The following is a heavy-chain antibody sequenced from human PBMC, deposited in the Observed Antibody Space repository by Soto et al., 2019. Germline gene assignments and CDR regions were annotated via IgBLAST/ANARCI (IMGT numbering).Heavy chain of an antibody. CDR2: INPNADKT. CDR1: GYTRTTYD. V-gene: IGHV1-8*01. Sequence: ASVKVSCKTSGYTRTTYDINCVLQSTWQGLEWMGWINPNADKTGFAQKFQGRVTMTRDTSINTVYMELNNLRSEDTAVYYCARQRRGTWYYFDHWGQGTLVTVSS. CDR3: ARQRRGTWYYFDH. J-gene: IGHJ4*02. D-gene: IGHD3-16*01.